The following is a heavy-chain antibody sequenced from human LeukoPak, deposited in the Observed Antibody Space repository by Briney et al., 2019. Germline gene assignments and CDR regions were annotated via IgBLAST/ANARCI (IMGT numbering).Heavy chain of an antibody. CDR3: AKDPRVLDGYSSGWYVEN. J-gene: IGHJ1*01. Sequence: GGSLRLSCAASGFTFSSYGMHWVRQAPGKGLEWVAVISYDGSNKYYADSVKGRFTISRDNSKNTLYLQMNSLRAEDTAVYYCAKDPRVLDGYSSGWYVENWGQGTLVTVSS. D-gene: IGHD6-19*01. V-gene: IGHV3-30*18. CDR1: GFTFSSYG. CDR2: ISYDGSNK.